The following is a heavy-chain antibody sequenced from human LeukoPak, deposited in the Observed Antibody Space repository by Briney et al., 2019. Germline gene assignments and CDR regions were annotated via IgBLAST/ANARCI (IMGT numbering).Heavy chain of an antibody. CDR1: GFSFGTYW. V-gene: IGHV3-7*01. CDR3: ARSIHVESPFDY. J-gene: IGHJ4*02. Sequence: PGGSLRLSCAASGFSFGTYWMTWVRQAPGKGLEWVANIKQDGSEKYYVDSVKGRFTISRDNAKNSLYLQMNSLRAEDTAVYFCARSIHVESPFDYWGRGTLVTVSS. CDR2: IKQDGSEK.